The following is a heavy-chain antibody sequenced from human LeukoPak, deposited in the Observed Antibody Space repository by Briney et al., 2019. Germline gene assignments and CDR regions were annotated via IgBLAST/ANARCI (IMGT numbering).Heavy chain of an antibody. CDR1: GFTFSSYT. D-gene: IGHD2-21*02. CDR2: ISSDGRDQ. CDR3: AKFLLRGGDFNDAFDI. V-gene: IGHV3-30-3*02. Sequence: GGSLRLSCAASGFTFSSYTLHWVRQTPGKGLEWVALISSDGRDQYYADSVKGRFTISRDNSKNTLYLQMNSLRAEDTAVYYCAKFLLRGGDFNDAFDIWGQGTMVTVSS. J-gene: IGHJ3*02.